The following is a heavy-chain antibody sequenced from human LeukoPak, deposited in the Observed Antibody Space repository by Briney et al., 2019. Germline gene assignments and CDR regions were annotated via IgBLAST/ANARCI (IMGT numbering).Heavy chain of an antibody. J-gene: IGHJ4*02. CDR1: GFIFSNYA. D-gene: IGHD3-22*01. CDR2: ITTSSSYI. Sequence: GGSLRLSCAASGFIFSNYAMSWVRQAPGKGLEWVSSITTSSSYIYYADSVKGRFTISRDNAKNSLYLQMNSLRVEDTAVYYCARHVVGLGFDYWGQGTLVTVSS. CDR3: ARHVVGLGFDY. V-gene: IGHV3-21*01.